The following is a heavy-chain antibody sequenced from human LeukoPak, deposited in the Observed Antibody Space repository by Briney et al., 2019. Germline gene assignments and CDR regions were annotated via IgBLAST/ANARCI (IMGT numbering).Heavy chain of an antibody. CDR3: ARLYYDILTGYFYLDS. CDR1: GGSISTYY. CDR2: IYYIGNT. Sequence: SETLSLTCTVSGGSISTYYWSWIRQPPGKGLEWIGYIYYIGNTNYNHSLKSRVTISVDTSKNQCSLKLSSVTAADTAVYYCARLYYDILTGYFYLDSWGQGTLVTVSS. V-gene: IGHV4-59*08. J-gene: IGHJ5*01. D-gene: IGHD3-9*01.